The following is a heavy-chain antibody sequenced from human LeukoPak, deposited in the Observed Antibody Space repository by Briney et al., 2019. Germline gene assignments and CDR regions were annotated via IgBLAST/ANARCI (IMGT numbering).Heavy chain of an antibody. CDR3: AKLGHTSGYYARHSDY. Sequence: GGTLRLSCAASGFTFNNDCMSWVRQAPGRGLEWVSAISRDGGDTFYVDSVKGRFTISRDNSKNTVYLQMNSLRAEDTALYYCAKLGHTSGYYARHSDYWGQGTLVTVSS. D-gene: IGHD3-22*01. V-gene: IGHV3-23*01. CDR2: ISRDGGDT. CDR1: GFTFNNDC. J-gene: IGHJ4*02.